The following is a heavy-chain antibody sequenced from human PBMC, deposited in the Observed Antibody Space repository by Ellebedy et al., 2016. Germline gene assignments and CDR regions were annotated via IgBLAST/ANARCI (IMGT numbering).Heavy chain of an antibody. Sequence: GGSLRLXXAASGFTSSTSAMSWVRQAPGKGLEWVSAITGSGGSTYYAASVKGRFTISRDNSKKVVYLQMNNLRVEDTAVYYCAKADQWGVRGYLSADLWGQGDLVTVSS. CDR1: GFTSSTSA. CDR2: ITGSGGST. V-gene: IGHV3-23*01. CDR3: AKADQWGVRGYLSADL. J-gene: IGHJ4*02. D-gene: IGHD3-10*01.